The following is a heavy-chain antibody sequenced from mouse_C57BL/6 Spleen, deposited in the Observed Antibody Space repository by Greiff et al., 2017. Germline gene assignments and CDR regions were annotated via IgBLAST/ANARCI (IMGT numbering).Heavy chain of an antibody. V-gene: IGHV5-17*01. CDR1: GFTFSDYG. Sequence: EVKLVESGGGLVKPGGSLKLSCAASGFTFSDYGMHWVRQAPEKGLEWVAYISSGSSTIYYADTVQGRFTISRDNAKNTLFLQMTSLRAEDTVMYYCARYGYDAAMDYWGQGTSVTVSS. D-gene: IGHD2-2*01. CDR3: ARYGYDAAMDY. J-gene: IGHJ4*01. CDR2: ISSGSSTI.